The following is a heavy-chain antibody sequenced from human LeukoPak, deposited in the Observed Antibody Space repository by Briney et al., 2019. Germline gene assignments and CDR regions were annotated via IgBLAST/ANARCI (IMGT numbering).Heavy chain of an antibody. D-gene: IGHD3-3*01. CDR3: ASSSSDFWSGYYRSFDY. V-gene: IGHV3-21*01. CDR2: ISSSSSYI. Sequence: PGGSLRLSCAASGFTFSSYSMNWVRQAPGKGLEWVSSISSSSSYIYYADSVKGRFTISRDNAKNSLYLQMNSLRAEDTAVYYCASSSSDFWSGYYRSFDYWGQGTLVTVSS. CDR1: GFTFSSYS. J-gene: IGHJ4*02.